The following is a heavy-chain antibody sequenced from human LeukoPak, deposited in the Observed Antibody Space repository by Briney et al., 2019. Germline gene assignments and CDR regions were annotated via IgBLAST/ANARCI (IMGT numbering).Heavy chain of an antibody. CDR2: IYYSGST. CDR3: ARQGSGSSSWYVDYFDY. Sequence: SETLSLTCTVSGGSISSGSYYWSWIRQPPGKGLEWIGYIYYSGSTNYNPSLKSRVTISVDTSKNQFSLKLSSVTAADTAVYYCARQGSGSSSWYVDYFDYWGQGTLVTVSS. V-gene: IGHV4-61*01. J-gene: IGHJ4*02. CDR1: GGSISSGSYY. D-gene: IGHD6-13*01.